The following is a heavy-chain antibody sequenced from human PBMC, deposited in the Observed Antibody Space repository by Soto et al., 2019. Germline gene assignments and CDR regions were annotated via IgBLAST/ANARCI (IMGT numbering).Heavy chain of an antibody. CDR2: ITDSSDTV. V-gene: IGHV3-48*02. D-gene: IGHD3-3*01. Sequence: GGSLRLSCVASGFSFSNYNMNWVRQAPGKGLEWVSYITDSSDTVHYADSVRGRFTISRDNAESSLYLQMDSLRDEDTAVYFCARDFGHGYYLDYWGRGTLVTVSS. CDR1: GFSFSNYN. CDR3: ARDFGHGYYLDY. J-gene: IGHJ4*02.